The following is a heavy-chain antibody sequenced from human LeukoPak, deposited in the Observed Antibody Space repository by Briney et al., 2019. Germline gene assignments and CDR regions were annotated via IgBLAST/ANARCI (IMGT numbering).Heavy chain of an antibody. Sequence: GGSLRLSRAASGFTFSSYWMSWVRQAPGKGLEWVSAISGSGGSTYYADSVKGRFTISRDNSKNTLYLQMNSLRAEDTAVYYCARVIGYSSGWPFDYWGQGTLVTVSS. D-gene: IGHD6-19*01. V-gene: IGHV3-23*01. J-gene: IGHJ4*02. CDR2: ISGSGGST. CDR3: ARVIGYSSGWPFDY. CDR1: GFTFSSYW.